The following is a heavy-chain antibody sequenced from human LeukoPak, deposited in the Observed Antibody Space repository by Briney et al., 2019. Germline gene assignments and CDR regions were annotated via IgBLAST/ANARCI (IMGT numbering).Heavy chain of an antibody. CDR2: ITSNGDTT. D-gene: IGHD7-27*01. Sequence: GGSLRLSCAASGFTFSTYAMHWVRQAPGKGLEYVSSITSNGDTTYYTDSVRGRFTISRDNSKNTLYLQMSSLRAEDTAVYYCLKDRLGAGDYWGQGTLVSVSS. V-gene: IGHV3-64D*06. CDR1: GFTFSTYA. J-gene: IGHJ4*02. CDR3: LKDRLGAGDY.